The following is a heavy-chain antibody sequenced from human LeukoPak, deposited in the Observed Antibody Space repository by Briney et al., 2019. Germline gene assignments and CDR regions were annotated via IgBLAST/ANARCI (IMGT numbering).Heavy chain of an antibody. D-gene: IGHD2-2*01. CDR3: ARDNWGYCSSPNCQIGYHYYALDV. Sequence: SQTLSLTCTVSGGSISSGSYYWSWIRQPAGKGLEWIGRIYTSGSTNYNPSLKSRVTMSVDTSKDQVSLRLRSLTAADTAVYYCARDNWGYCSSPNCQIGYHYYALDVWGKGTTVTVSS. CDR1: GGSISSGSYY. CDR2: IYTSGST. J-gene: IGHJ6*04. V-gene: IGHV4-61*02.